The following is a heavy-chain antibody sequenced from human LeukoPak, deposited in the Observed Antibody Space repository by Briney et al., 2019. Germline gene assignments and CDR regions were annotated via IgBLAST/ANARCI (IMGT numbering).Heavy chain of an antibody. V-gene: IGHV1-24*01. CDR1: GYTLTELS. Sequence: ASVKVSCNVSGYTLTELSMHWVRQAPGKGLEWMGGFDPEDGETIYAQKFQGRVSMTEDTSTDTAYMELSSLRSEDTAVYYCATRYGVAAADFDYWGQGTLVTVSS. CDR2: FDPEDGET. D-gene: IGHD6-13*01. J-gene: IGHJ4*01. CDR3: ATRYGVAAADFDY.